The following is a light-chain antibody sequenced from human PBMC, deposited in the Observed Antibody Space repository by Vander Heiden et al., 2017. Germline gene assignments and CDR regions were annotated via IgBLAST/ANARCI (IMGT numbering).Light chain of an antibody. CDR3: QQCYATPYT. Sequence: DIILTQFPVSLAVSLGERATINCKSSQSLLYGSNDKNSLAWYQQKPGQTPRLLIFWESTRESGVPDRFSGSGSGTDFTLTINSLQAEDVAVYYCQQCYATPYTFGQGTKLEIK. CDR1: QSLLYGSNDKNS. V-gene: IGKV4-1*01. J-gene: IGKJ2*01. CDR2: WES.